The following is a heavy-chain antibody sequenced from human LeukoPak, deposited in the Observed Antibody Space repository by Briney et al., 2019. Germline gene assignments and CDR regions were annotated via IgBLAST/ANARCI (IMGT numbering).Heavy chain of an antibody. CDR1: RFTFRSYA. Sequence: QAGGSLSLSSAPSRFTFRSYAMSWVRQAPGKGLEWVSAISGSGGSTYYADSVKGRFAISRDNSKNTLYLQMNSLRAEDTAVYYCAKQTYYDILTGYYSWFDPWGQGTLVTVSS. CDR2: ISGSGGST. V-gene: IGHV3-23*01. D-gene: IGHD3-9*01. CDR3: AKQTYYDILTGYYSWFDP. J-gene: IGHJ5*02.